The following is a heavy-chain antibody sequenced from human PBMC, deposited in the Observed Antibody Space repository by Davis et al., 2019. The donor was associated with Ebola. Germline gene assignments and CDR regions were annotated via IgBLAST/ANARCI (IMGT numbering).Heavy chain of an antibody. V-gene: IGHV3-30*04. CDR3: AKEELLLLDY. Sequence: PGGSLRLSCAASGFTFSSYAMHWVRQAPGKGLEWVAVISYDGSNKYYADSVKGRFTISRDNSKNTLYLQMNSLRAEDTAVYYCAKEELLLLDYWGQGTLVTVSS. CDR2: ISYDGSNK. D-gene: IGHD1-26*01. CDR1: GFTFSSYA. J-gene: IGHJ4*02.